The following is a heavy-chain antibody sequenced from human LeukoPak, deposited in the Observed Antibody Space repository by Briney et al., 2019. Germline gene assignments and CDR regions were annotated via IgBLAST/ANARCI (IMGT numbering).Heavy chain of an antibody. CDR2: IRHDGGNK. CDR3: GKELRSGSFDCLTDYMDV. Sequence: GGSLRLSCAASGFTFNDYGMHWVRQAPGKGLQWVAFIRHDGGNKYYADSVKGRFTISRDNSKNTLYLQMNSRRAKDPAVYYSGKELRSGSFDCLTDYMDVWGKGTTVTISS. V-gene: IGHV3-30*02. D-gene: IGHD1-26*01. CDR1: GFTFNDYG. J-gene: IGHJ6*03.